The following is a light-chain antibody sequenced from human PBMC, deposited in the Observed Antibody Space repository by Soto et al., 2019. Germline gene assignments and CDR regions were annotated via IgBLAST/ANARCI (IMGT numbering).Light chain of an antibody. Sequence: EIVLTQSPGTLSLSPGDRATLSCRASQSVSSSYLAWYQQKPGQAPGLLIYGASSRATGIPVRFSGSGSGTDFTLTVSSLEPEDFAVYFCQQRSNLPWTFGQGTKV. J-gene: IGKJ1*01. CDR1: QSVSSSY. V-gene: IGKV3D-20*02. CDR3: QQRSNLPWT. CDR2: GAS.